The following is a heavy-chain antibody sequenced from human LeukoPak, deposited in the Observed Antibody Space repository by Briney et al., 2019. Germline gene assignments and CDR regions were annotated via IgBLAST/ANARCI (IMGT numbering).Heavy chain of an antibody. V-gene: IGHV1-2*02. CDR2: IYPNSGGT. Sequence: ASVKVSCKASGYTFTGYYMRWVRQAPGQGLEWMGWIYPNSGGTNYPQKFQGRVTMTRDTSISTAYMELSRLRSDDTAVYYCARASRPTVTIDPYYFDYWGQGTLVTVSS. CDR3: ARASRPTVTIDPYYFDY. CDR1: GYTFTGYY. J-gene: IGHJ4*02. D-gene: IGHD4-17*01.